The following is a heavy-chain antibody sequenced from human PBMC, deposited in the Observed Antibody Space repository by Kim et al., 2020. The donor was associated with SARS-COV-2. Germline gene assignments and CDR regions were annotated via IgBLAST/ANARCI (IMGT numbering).Heavy chain of an antibody. Sequence: GGSLRLSCAASGFTVSSNYMSWVRQAPGKGLEWVSVIYSGGSTYYADSVKGRFTISRDNSKNTLYLQMNSLRAEDMAVYYCARVGYDILTGYYSAYYYGMDVWGQGTTVTVSS. V-gene: IGHV3-53*01. J-gene: IGHJ6*02. CDR2: IYSGGST. CDR3: ARVGYDILTGYYSAYYYGMDV. CDR1: GFTVSSNY. D-gene: IGHD3-9*01.